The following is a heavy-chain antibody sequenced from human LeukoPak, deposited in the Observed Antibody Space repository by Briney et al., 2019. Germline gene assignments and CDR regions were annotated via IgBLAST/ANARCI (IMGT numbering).Heavy chain of an antibody. J-gene: IGHJ4*02. Sequence: GESLKISCKGSGYSFSIYWIAWVRQMPGKGLEWMGIIYPGDSDTRYNPSFQGQVTISVYRSISTAYLQWSSLRASDTAMYYCARANYYVSGSRTDFDYWGQGTLVTVSS. V-gene: IGHV5-51*01. D-gene: IGHD3-10*01. CDR3: ARANYYVSGSRTDFDY. CDR2: IYPGDSDT. CDR1: GYSFSIYW.